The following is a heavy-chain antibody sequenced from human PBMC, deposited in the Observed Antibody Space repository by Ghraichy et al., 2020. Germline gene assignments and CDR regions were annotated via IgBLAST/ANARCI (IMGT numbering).Heavy chain of an antibody. V-gene: IGHV4-39*01. CDR3: ARHQWPPIGLDY. Sequence: SETLSLTCTVSGASISGSSYYWGWIRQPPGKGLEWIGSIYYSGGTYYNPSLKSRVTISIDTSKNQFSLKLRSLTAADTALYYCARHQWPPIGLDYWGQGTLVTVST. D-gene: IGHD2-8*01. J-gene: IGHJ4*02. CDR2: IYYSGGT. CDR1: GASISGSSYY.